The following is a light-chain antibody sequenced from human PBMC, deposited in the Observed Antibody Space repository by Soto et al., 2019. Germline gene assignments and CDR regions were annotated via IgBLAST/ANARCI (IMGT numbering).Light chain of an antibody. Sequence: EIVMTQSPATLSLSHGERATLSCRASQSVSSSLAWYQQKPGQAPRLLIYGASTRATGIPARFSGSGSGTEFTLTISSLQSEDFAVYYCQQYNNWPPWTFGQGTKVDIK. V-gene: IGKV3-15*01. CDR1: QSVSSS. CDR3: QQYNNWPPWT. CDR2: GAS. J-gene: IGKJ1*01.